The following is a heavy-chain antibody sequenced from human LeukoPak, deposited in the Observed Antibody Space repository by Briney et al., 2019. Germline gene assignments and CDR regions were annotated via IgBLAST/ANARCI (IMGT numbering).Heavy chain of an antibody. Sequence: SETLSLTCAVYGGSFRGYYWSWTRQPPGKGLEWIGEINHSGSTNYNPSLKSRVIISVDTSKNQFSLNLSSVTAADTAVYYCARSWVGASNFDYWGQGTLVTVSS. CDR3: ARSWVGASNFDY. V-gene: IGHV4-34*01. D-gene: IGHD1-26*01. J-gene: IGHJ4*02. CDR2: INHSGST. CDR1: GGSFRGYY.